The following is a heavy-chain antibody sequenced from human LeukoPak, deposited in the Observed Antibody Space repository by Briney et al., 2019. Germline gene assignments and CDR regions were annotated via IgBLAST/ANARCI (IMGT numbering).Heavy chain of an antibody. Sequence: GGSLRLSCAASGFTSTKYAMNWVRQAPGKGLEWVSVLIGSSGSTDYADSVKGRFTMSRDISKNTLFLQMNSLRAGDTAIYYCAKGAYDYIEIAYFDSWGQGTLVTVSS. CDR1: GFTSTKYA. CDR3: AKGAYDYIEIAYFDS. CDR2: LIGSSGST. V-gene: IGHV3-23*01. J-gene: IGHJ4*02. D-gene: IGHD5-12*01.